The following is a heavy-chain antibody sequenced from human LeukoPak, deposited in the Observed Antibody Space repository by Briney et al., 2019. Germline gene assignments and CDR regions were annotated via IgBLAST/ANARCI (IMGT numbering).Heavy chain of an antibody. D-gene: IGHD1-26*01. CDR3: ARESPALEWELLDVDY. CDR1: GGTFSSYA. J-gene: IGHJ4*02. Sequence: SVKVSCKASGGTFSSYAISWVRQAPGQGLEWMGGIIPIFGTANYAQKFQGRVTITTDESTSTAYMELSSLRSEDTAVYYCARESPALEWELLDVDYWGQGTLVTVSS. V-gene: IGHV1-69*05. CDR2: IIPIFGTA.